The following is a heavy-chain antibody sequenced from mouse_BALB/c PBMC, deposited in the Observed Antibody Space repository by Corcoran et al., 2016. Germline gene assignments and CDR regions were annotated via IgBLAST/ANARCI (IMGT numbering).Heavy chain of an antibody. CDR3: VRSGLTGAMDY. CDR1: GYTFTNYG. CDR2: INTYTGEP. Sequence: QIQLVQSGPELKKPGETVKISCKASGYTFTNYGMNWVKQAPGKGLKWMGWINTYTGEPTYADDFKGRFAFSLETSASTAYLQINNLKNEDTATYFCVRSGLTGAMDYWGQGTSVTVSS. V-gene: IGHV9-3-1*01. J-gene: IGHJ4*01. D-gene: IGHD1-3*01.